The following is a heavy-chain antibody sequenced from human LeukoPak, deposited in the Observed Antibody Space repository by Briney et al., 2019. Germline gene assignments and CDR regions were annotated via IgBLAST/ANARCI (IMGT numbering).Heavy chain of an antibody. V-gene: IGHV3-48*03. CDR3: ARDFLCSGGSCYSDAFDI. D-gene: IGHD2-15*01. J-gene: IGHJ3*02. CDR1: GFTFSSYE. Sequence: GGSLRLSCAASGFTFSSYEMNWVRQAPGKGLEWVSYISSSGSTIYYADSVKGRFTISRDNAKNSLCLQMNSLRAEDTAVYYCARDFLCSGGSCYSDAFDIWGQGTMVTVSS. CDR2: ISSSGSTI.